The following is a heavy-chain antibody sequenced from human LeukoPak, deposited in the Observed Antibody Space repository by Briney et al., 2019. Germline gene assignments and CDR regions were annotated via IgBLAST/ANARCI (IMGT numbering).Heavy chain of an antibody. CDR2: ISGSGGST. D-gene: IGHD3-22*01. Sequence: GSLRLSCAASGFTFSSYAMSWVRQAPGKGLEWVSAISGSGGSTYYADSVKGRFTISRDNSKNTLYLQMNSLRAEDTAAYYCARDRGRRGITMRSDAFDIWGQGTMVTVSS. CDR1: GFTFSSYA. V-gene: IGHV3-23*01. J-gene: IGHJ3*02. CDR3: ARDRGRRGITMRSDAFDI.